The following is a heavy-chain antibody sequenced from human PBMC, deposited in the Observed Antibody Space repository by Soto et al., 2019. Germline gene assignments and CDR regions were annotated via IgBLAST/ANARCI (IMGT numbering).Heavy chain of an antibody. CDR1: GYTLTSYD. Sequence: QVQLVQSGAEVKKPGASVKVSCKASGYTLTSYDINWVRQATGQGLEWVGWMNPSTGDTGYAQKFQGRVTMTSKASIGTAYMELNSLRSKDTAVYYCARAAPSGYVVDIWGQGTLVTVSS. V-gene: IGHV1-8*01. CDR2: MNPSTGDT. D-gene: IGHD3-22*01. J-gene: IGHJ4*02. CDR3: ARAAPSGYVVDI.